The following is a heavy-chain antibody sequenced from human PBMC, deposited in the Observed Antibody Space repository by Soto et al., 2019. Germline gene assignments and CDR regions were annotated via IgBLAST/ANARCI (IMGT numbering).Heavy chain of an antibody. J-gene: IGHJ3*02. Sequence: QVQLVQSGAEVKKPGASVKVSCKVSGYTLTELSMHWVRQAPGKGLEWMGDFDPEDGETIYAQKFQARVTRTEDTSTDTAYLELSSLRSEDTAVDYCASQKWGYAFDIWGRGTMVTVSS. CDR1: GYTLTELS. V-gene: IGHV1-24*01. D-gene: IGHD2-15*01. CDR2: FDPEDGET. CDR3: ASQKWGYAFDI.